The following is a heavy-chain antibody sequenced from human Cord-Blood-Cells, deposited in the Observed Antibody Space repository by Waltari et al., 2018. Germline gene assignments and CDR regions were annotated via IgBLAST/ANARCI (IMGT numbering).Heavy chain of an antibody. V-gene: IGHV5-51*01. J-gene: IGHJ6*02. Sequence: EVQLVQSGAEVKKPGESLKISCKGSGYSFTSYWIGWVRQMPGKGLEWMGIIYPGDSDTSYSPSFQGQVTISADKSISTAYLQWSSLKASDTAMYYCARHGSRVTIFGAKAYYYGMDVWGQGTTVTVSS. CDR1: GYSFTSYW. CDR3: ARHGSRVTIFGAKAYYYGMDV. CDR2: IYPGDSDT. D-gene: IGHD3-3*01.